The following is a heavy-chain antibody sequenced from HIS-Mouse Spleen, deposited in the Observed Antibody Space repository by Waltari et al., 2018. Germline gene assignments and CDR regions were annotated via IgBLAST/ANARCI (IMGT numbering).Heavy chain of an antibody. CDR3: ARTPIAVAGLDY. CDR2: INPNSGGT. J-gene: IGHJ4*02. V-gene: IGHV1-2*02. D-gene: IGHD6-19*01. CDR1: GFTFSSYA. Sequence: QVQLVESGGGVVQPGRSLRLSCAASGFTFSSYAMHWVRQAPGQGLEWMGWINPNSGGTNYAQKFQGRVTMTRDTSISTAYMELSRLRSDDTAVYYCARTPIAVAGLDYWGQGTLVTVSS.